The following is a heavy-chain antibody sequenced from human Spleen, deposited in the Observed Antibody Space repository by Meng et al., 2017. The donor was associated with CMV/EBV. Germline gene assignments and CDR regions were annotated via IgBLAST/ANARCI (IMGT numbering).Heavy chain of an antibody. CDR2: IYYSGST. D-gene: IGHD5-18*01. CDR1: GGSISSSSYY. V-gene: IGHV4-39*07. J-gene: IGHJ4*02. Sequence: CTVSGGSISSSSYYWGWIRQPPGKGLEWIGSIYYSGSTYYNPSLKSRVTISVDTSKNQFSLKLSSVTAADTAVYYCARDHDPGYSYSWGQGTLVTVSS. CDR3: ARDHDPGYSYS.